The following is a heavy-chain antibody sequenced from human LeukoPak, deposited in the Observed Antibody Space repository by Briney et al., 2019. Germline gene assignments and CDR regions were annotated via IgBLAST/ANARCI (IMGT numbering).Heavy chain of an antibody. CDR3: ARQTARWDLLGYYYCGMDV. D-gene: IGHD5-24*01. V-gene: IGHV5-51*01. Sequence: GESLKISCKGSGYSFTSYWIGWVRQMPGKGLEWMGIIYPGDSDTKYSPSFQGQVTISADKSISTAYLQWSSLKASDTAMYYCARQTARWDLLGYYYCGMDVWGEGSTATASS. CDR2: IYPGDSDT. J-gene: IGHJ6*01. CDR1: GYSFTSYW.